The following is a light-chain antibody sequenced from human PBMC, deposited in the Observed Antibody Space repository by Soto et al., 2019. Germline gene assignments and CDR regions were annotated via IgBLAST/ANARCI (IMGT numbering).Light chain of an antibody. J-gene: IGLJ3*02. CDR2: EDS. Sequence: QSVLTQPASVSGSPGQSITISCTGTSSDVGSYNLVSWYQQHPGKAPKVLIYEDSKRPSGVSNHFSGSKSGNTASLTISGLQAEDEADYFCCSYAGSSTLVFGGGTKLT. CDR3: CSYAGSSTLV. V-gene: IGLV2-23*01. CDR1: SSDVGSYNL.